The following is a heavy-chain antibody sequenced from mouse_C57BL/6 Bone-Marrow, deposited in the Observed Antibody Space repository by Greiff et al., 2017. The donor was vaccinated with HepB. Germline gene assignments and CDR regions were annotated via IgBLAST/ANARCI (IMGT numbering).Heavy chain of an antibody. J-gene: IGHJ1*03. V-gene: IGHV3-6*01. CDR2: ISYDGSN. CDR1: GYSITSGYY. Sequence: VQLQQSGPGLVKPSQSLSLTCSVTGYSITSGYYWNWIRQFPGNKLEWMGYISYDGSNNYNPSLKNRISITRDTSKNQFFLKLNSVTTEDTATYYCARGGNPFDVWGTGTTVTVSS. CDR3: ARGGNPFDV.